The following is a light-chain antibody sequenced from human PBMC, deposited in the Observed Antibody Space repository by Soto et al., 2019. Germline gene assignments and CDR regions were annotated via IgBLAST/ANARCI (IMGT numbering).Light chain of an antibody. CDR2: WAS. CDR3: QQYYSAPKST. J-gene: IGKJ4*01. V-gene: IGKV4-1*01. CDR1: QNILNSPDKRNY. Sequence: DIVMTQSPDSLVVSLGERATINCRSSQNILNSPDKRNYLAWYQQKSGQPPKLLIYWASTRESGVPVRFSGSGSGTDFTLTISSLQAEDVAVYYCQQYYSAPKSTFGGGTKVEIK.